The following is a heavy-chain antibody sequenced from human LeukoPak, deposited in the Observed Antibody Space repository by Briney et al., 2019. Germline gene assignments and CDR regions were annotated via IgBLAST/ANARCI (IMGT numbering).Heavy chain of an antibody. CDR2: LYSGANT. CDR3: VRALLGKDDY. V-gene: IGHV3-53*01. J-gene: IGHJ4*02. CDR1: GFSVSSNF. Sequence: PGGSLRLSCTASGFSVSSNFMSWVRQAPGKGLEWVSVLYSGANTYYADSVKGRFTISRDNSKNTLYLQMNSLRAEDTAVYYCVRALLGKDDYWGQGTLVTVSS. D-gene: IGHD1-14*01.